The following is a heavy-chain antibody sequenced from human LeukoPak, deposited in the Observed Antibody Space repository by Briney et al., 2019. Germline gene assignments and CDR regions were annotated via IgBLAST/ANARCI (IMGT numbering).Heavy chain of an antibody. Sequence: GASVKVSCKASGYTFTSYGISWVRQAPGQGLEWMGWISAYNGNTNYAQKLQGRVTMTTDTSTSTAYMGLRSPRSADTAVYYCARVLGYCSGGSCYTFDYWGQGTPVTVSS. CDR2: ISAYNGNT. D-gene: IGHD2-15*01. J-gene: IGHJ4*02. CDR1: GYTFTSYG. CDR3: ARVLGYCSGGSCYTFDY. V-gene: IGHV1-18*01.